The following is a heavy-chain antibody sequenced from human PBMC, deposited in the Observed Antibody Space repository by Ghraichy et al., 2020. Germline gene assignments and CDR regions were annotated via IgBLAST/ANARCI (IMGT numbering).Heavy chain of an antibody. CDR3: ARAPYCSGGSCYGEYFDY. J-gene: IGHJ4*02. CDR2: INPNSGGT. D-gene: IGHD2-15*01. Sequence: ALVKVSCKASGYTFTGYYMHWVRQAPGQGLEWMGWINPNSGGTNYAQKFQGWVTMTRDTSISTAYMELSRLRSDDTAVYYCARAPYCSGGSCYGEYFDYWGQGTLVTVSS. CDR1: GYTFTGYY. V-gene: IGHV1-2*04.